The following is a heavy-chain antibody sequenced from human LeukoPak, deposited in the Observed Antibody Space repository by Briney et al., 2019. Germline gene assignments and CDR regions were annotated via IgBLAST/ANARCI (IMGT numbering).Heavy chain of an antibody. CDR3: ARSTYYYDSSGLYYFDY. V-gene: IGHV3-20*04. CDR1: GFTFDDYG. CDR2: INWNGGST. D-gene: IGHD3-22*01. Sequence: GGSLRLSCAASGFTFDDYGMSWVRQAPGKGLEWVSGINWNGGSTGYADSVKGRFTISRDNAKNSLYLQMNSLRAEDTALYYCARSTYYYDSSGLYYFDYWGQGTLVTVSS. J-gene: IGHJ4*02.